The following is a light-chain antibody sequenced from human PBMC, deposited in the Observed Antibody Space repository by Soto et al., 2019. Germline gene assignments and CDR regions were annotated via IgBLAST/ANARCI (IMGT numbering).Light chain of an antibody. CDR3: QQYNSYSPS. Sequence: DIQMTQSPSTLSASVGDRITITCRASQSISSWLAWYQQKPGKAPKLLIYKASSLESGVPSRYSGSGSGTEFTLNLSTLQPDDFATYYCQQYNSYSPSFGQGTKV. CDR1: QSISSW. V-gene: IGKV1-5*03. J-gene: IGKJ1*01. CDR2: KAS.